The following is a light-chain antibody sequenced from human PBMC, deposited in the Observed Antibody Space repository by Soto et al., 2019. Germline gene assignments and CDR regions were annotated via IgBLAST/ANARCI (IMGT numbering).Light chain of an antibody. CDR3: CSYAESSTLV. CDR2: AVS. V-gene: IGLV2-23*02. CDR1: SSDVGRYNL. J-gene: IGLJ2*01. Sequence: QSALTQPASVSGSPGQSITISCTGTSSDVGRYNLVSWYQQHPGKAPKFIIYAVSKRPSGVSNRFSGSKSGNTASLAISGLQAEDEADYYCCSYAESSTLVFGGGTKVTVL.